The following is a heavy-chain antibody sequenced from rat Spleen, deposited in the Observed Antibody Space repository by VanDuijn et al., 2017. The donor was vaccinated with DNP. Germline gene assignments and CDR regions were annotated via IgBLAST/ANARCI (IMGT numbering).Heavy chain of an antibody. D-gene: IGHD1-11*01. CDR2: ISTGGGNT. Sequence: EVQLVESGGDLVRPGGSLKLSCAASGFTFSNYGMAWVRQAPTKGLEWVASISTGGGNTYYRDSVKGRFTISRDNAKNTQYLQMDSLRSEDTATYYCARLTTGYFDYWGQGVMVTVSS. CDR1: GFTFSNYG. CDR3: ARLTTGYFDY. V-gene: IGHV5S13*01. J-gene: IGHJ2*01.